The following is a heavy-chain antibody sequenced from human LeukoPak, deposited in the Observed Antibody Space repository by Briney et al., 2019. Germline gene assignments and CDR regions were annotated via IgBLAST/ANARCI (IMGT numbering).Heavy chain of an antibody. CDR1: GYTFTSYG. D-gene: IGHD1-26*01. V-gene: IGHV1-18*01. Sequence: ASVKVSCKASGYTFTSYGISWVRQAPGQGLEWMGWISAYNGNTNYAQKLQGRVTMTTDTSTSTAYMELRSLRSDDTAVYYCARDRLRELLMGVDYGMDVWGQGTTVTVSS. CDR2: ISAYNGNT. J-gene: IGHJ6*02. CDR3: ARDRLRELLMGVDYGMDV.